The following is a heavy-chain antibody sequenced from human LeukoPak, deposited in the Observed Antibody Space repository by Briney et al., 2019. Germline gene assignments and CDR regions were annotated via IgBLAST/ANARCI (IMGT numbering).Heavy chain of an antibody. Sequence: SSETLSLTCAVYGGSFSAYYWSWIRQPPGKGLEWIGEINHSGSTNYNPSLKSRVTISVDTSKNQFSLKLSSVTAADTAVYYCARLGDGDYDYWGQGTLVTVSS. D-gene: IGHD4-17*01. CDR3: ARLGDGDYDY. CDR2: INHSGST. J-gene: IGHJ4*02. CDR1: GGSFSAYY. V-gene: IGHV4-34*01.